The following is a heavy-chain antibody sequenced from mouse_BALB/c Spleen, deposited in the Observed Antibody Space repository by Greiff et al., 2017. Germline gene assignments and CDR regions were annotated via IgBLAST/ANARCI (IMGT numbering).Heavy chain of an antibody. D-gene: IGHD1-3*01. CDR2: IRNKANGYTT. Sequence: EVKLMESGGGLVQPGGSLRLSCATSGFTFTDYYMSWVRQPPGKALEWLGFIRNKANGYTTEYSASVKGRFTISRDNSQSILYLQMNTLRAEDSATYYCARDKSGYYFDYWGQGTTLTVSS. V-gene: IGHV7-3*02. J-gene: IGHJ2*01. CDR1: GFTFTDYY. CDR3: ARDKSGYYFDY.